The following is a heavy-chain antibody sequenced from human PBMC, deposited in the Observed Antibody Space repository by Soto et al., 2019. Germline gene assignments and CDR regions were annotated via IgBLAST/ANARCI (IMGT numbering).Heavy chain of an antibody. CDR3: VRDLGYDSSGYNNTPYGY. V-gene: IGHV4-4*02. J-gene: IGHJ4*02. Sequence: PSETLSLTCAVSGGSISSSNWWSWVRQPPGKGLEWIGEIYHSGSTNYNPSLKSRVTISVDKSKNQFSLKLSSVTAADTAVYYCVRDLGYDSSGYNNTPYGYWGQGTLVTVSS. CDR1: GGSISSSNW. CDR2: IYHSGST. D-gene: IGHD3-22*01.